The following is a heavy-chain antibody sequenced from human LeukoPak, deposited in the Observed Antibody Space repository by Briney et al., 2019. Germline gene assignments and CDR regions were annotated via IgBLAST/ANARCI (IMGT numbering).Heavy chain of an antibody. CDR2: IRSKAYGGTT. CDR3: TRANAYSYGWVDAFDI. J-gene: IGHJ3*02. Sequence: KTGRSLRLSCTASGFTFGDYATSWFRQAPGKGLEWVGFIRSKAYGGTTEYAASVKGRFTISRDDSKSIAYLQMNSLKTEDTAVYYCTRANAYSYGWVDAFDIWGQGTMVTVSS. D-gene: IGHD5-18*01. V-gene: IGHV3-49*05. CDR1: GFTFGDYA.